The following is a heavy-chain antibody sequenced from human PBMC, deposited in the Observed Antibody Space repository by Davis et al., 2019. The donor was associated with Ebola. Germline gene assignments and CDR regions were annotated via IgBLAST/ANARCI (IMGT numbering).Heavy chain of an antibody. J-gene: IGHJ6*02. V-gene: IGHV6-1*01. CDR2: TYYSSKWFN. D-gene: IGHD1-26*01. Sequence: HSQTLSLTCAISGDSVPGNSGAWNWIRQSPSRGLEWLGRTYYSSKWFNDYAVSVNGRITINPDTSKNQFSLQLNSVTPEDTAVYYCVRGWGRTGMGVWGQGTTVTVSS. CDR1: GDSVPGNSGA. CDR3: VRGWGRTGMGV.